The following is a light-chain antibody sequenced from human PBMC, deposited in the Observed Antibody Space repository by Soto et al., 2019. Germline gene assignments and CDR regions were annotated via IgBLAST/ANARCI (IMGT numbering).Light chain of an antibody. Sequence: ENVLTQSPGTLSVSPGERATLSCRASQSISNLAWYQQKPGQAPGLVIYDTSSRATGIPDRFSGSGSGTDFTLTISRLEPEDVAVYYCLQYGSWYTFGQGTKLEIK. J-gene: IGKJ2*01. V-gene: IGKV3-20*01. CDR2: DTS. CDR3: LQYGSWYT. CDR1: QSISN.